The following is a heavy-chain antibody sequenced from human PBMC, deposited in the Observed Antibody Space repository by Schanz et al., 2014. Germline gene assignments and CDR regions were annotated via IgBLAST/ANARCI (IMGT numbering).Heavy chain of an antibody. CDR3: ARGPRGTSP. D-gene: IGHD3-10*01. CDR2: IIPVLAIA. V-gene: IGHV1-69*02. Sequence: QVLQVQSGSELKKPGTSVKVSCKASGYTFNNYTYVMIWVRQAPGQGLEWMGRIIPVLAIADYAQKFQGRVTITADKSTSTASMELSSLRSEDTAVYYCARGPRGTSPWGQGTLVTVSS. CDR1: GYTFNNYT. J-gene: IGHJ5*02.